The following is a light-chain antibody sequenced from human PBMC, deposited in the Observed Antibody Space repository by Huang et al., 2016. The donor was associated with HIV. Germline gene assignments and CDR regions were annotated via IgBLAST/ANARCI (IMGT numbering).Light chain of an antibody. V-gene: IGKV3-20*01. CDR3: QQFGSSPPYS. J-gene: IGKJ2*03. Sequence: EILLTQSPDTLSLSPGERATLSCRASQIVNNNYLAWYQQKPGQAPRLLSYRASTRATGSPDRFSGSGSGTDFTLTISRLEPDDFAVYYCQQFGSSPPYSFGQGTKLEIK. CDR2: RAS. CDR1: QIVNNNY.